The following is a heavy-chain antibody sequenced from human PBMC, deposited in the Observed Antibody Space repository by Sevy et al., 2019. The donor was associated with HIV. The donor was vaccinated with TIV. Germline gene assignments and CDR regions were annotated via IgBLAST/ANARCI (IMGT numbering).Heavy chain of an antibody. CDR1: GFTFSSYG. Sequence: GGSLRLSCAASGFTFSSYGMHWVRQAPGKGLEWLAVIWYDGSNKYYADSVKGRFTISRDNSKNTLYLQMNSLRAEDTAVYYCARDMLDYGGNGGFDYWGQGTLVTVSS. CDR2: IWYDGSNK. CDR3: ARDMLDYGGNGGFDY. J-gene: IGHJ4*02. V-gene: IGHV3-33*01. D-gene: IGHD4-17*01.